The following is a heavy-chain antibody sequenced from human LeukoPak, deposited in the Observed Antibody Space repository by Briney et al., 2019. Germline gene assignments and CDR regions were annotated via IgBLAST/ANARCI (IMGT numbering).Heavy chain of an antibody. Sequence: SQTLSLTCTVSGGSISSGSYYWSWIRQPAGKGLEWIGRIYTSESTNYNPSLKSRVTISVDTSKNQFSLKLSSVTAADTAVYYCARTFYGSGTRGFDYWGQGTLVTVSS. CDR2: IYTSEST. CDR1: GGSISSGSYY. V-gene: IGHV4-61*02. CDR3: ARTFYGSGTRGFDY. D-gene: IGHD3-10*01. J-gene: IGHJ4*02.